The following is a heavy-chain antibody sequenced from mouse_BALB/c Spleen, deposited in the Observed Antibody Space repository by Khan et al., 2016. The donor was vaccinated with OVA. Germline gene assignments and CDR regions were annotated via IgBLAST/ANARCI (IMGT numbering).Heavy chain of an antibody. V-gene: IGHV1S29*02. CDR2: IFPNTGGT. CDR1: GYTFTDFN. Sequence: VRLQQSGPELVKPGASERISCKTSGYTFTDFNLDWVKQSHGKSLEWIGYIFPNTGGTGYNQKFKTKATLTVDSSSSTAYMELRSLTSDDSAVYYCARSGYGSFAYWGQGTLVTVSA. J-gene: IGHJ3*01. CDR3: ARSGYGSFAY. D-gene: IGHD1-2*01.